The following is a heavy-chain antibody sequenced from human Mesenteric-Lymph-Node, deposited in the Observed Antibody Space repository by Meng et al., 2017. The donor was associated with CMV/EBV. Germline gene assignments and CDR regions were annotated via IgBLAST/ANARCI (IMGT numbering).Heavy chain of an antibody. CDR2: INPNSGAT. V-gene: IGHV1-2*02. D-gene: IGHD3-10*02. CDR3: ARGGATMLGHYGMDV. CDR1: GYTFTDYF. Sequence: ASVKVSCKASGYTFTDYFMHWVRQAPGQGLEWMGWINPNSGATNYAQRFQGRVTMTRDTSISTAYMELSRLRSDDTAVYYCARGGATMLGHYGMDVWGQGTTVTVSS. J-gene: IGHJ6*02.